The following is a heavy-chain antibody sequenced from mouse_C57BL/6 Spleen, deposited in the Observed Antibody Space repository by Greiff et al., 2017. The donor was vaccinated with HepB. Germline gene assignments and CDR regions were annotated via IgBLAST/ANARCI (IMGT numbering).Heavy chain of an antibody. CDR2: IDPENGDT. CDR1: GFNIKDDY. V-gene: IGHV14-4*01. D-gene: IGHD3-3*01. CDR3: TTGGPWFAY. Sequence: EVKLMESGAELVRPGASVKLSCTASGFNIKDDYMHWVKQRPEQGLEWIGWIDPENGDTEYASKFQGKATITADKSSNTAYLQLSSLTSEDTAVYYCTTGGPWFAYWGQGTLVTVSA. J-gene: IGHJ3*01.